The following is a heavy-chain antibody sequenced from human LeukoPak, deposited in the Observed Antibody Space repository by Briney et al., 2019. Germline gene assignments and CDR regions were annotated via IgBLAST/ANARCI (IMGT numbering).Heavy chain of an antibody. CDR2: ISAYNGNT. D-gene: IGHD4-17*01. V-gene: IGHV1-18*01. J-gene: IGHJ6*03. CDR3: ARASDYVPYYYYMDV. Sequence: ASVKVSFKSSGYTFTIYGISWVRQAPGQGLEWMGWISAYNGNTNYAQKLQGRVTMTTDTSTSTAYMELRSLRSDDTAVYYCARASDYVPYYYYMDVWGKGTTVTVSS. CDR1: GYTFTIYG.